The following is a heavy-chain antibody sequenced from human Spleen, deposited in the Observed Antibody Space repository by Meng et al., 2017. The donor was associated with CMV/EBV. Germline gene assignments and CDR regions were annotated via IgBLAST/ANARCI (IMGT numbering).Heavy chain of an antibody. Sequence: GGSLRLSCAASGLTFSSYSMNWVRQAPGKGLEWVSFISSSSSYIHYADSVKGRFTISRDNPKNSLYLQMNSLRVEDTAVYYCTKAGGEGPWGQGTLVTVSS. J-gene: IGHJ5*02. D-gene: IGHD3-10*01. CDR1: GLTFSSYS. CDR3: TKAGGEGP. CDR2: ISSSSSYI. V-gene: IGHV3-21*01.